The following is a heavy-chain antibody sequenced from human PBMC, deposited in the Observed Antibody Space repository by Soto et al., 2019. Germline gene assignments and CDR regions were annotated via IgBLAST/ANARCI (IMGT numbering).Heavy chain of an antibody. Sequence: GGSLRLSCAASGFTFSSYSMNWVRQAPGKGLEWVSSISSSSSYIYYADSVKGRFTISRDNAKNSLYLQMNSLRAEDTAVYYCARDHTSDGMDVWGKGTTVTVSS. CDR2: ISSSSSYI. D-gene: IGHD2-2*01. CDR3: ARDHTSDGMDV. V-gene: IGHV3-21*01. CDR1: GFTFSSYS. J-gene: IGHJ6*04.